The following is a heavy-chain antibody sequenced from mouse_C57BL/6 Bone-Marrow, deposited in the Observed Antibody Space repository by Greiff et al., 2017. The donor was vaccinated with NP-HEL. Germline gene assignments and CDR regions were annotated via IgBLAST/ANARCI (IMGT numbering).Heavy chain of an antibody. Sequence: QVHVKQPGAELVRPGSSVKLSCKASGYTFTSYWMDWVKQRPGQGLEWIGNIYPSDSETHYNQKFKDKATLTVDKSSSTAYMQLSSLTSEDSAVYYCASYGNFDYWGQGTTLTVSS. J-gene: IGHJ2*01. D-gene: IGHD2-1*01. CDR2: IYPSDSET. V-gene: IGHV1-61*01. CDR1: GYTFTSYW. CDR3: ASYGNFDY.